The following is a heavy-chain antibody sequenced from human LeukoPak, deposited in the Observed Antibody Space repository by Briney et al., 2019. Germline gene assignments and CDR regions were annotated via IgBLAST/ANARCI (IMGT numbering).Heavy chain of an antibody. CDR2: IGGGGGST. D-gene: IGHD3-22*01. J-gene: IGHJ4*02. V-gene: IGHV3-23*01. CDR1: GFTLSHYA. CDR3: ATSLYYYDSSPLDY. Sequence: GGSLRLSCSMSGFTLSHYAMSWVRQAPGKGLEWVSTIGGGGGSTDYTDSVKGRFTISRDNSKNTLYLQMNSLRAEDTAVYYCATSLYYYDSSPLDYWGQGTLVTVSS.